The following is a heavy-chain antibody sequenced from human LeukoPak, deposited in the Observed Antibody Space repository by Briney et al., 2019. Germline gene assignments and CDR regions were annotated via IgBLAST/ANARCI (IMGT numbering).Heavy chain of an antibody. CDR3: AALWEWKAFDI. V-gene: IGHV3-30*02. Sequence: PGGSLRLSCAASGFTFSSYGMHWVRQAPGKGLEWVAFIRYDGSNKYYADSVKGRFTISRDNSKNTLYLQMNSLRAEDTAVYYCAALWEWKAFDIWAQGPMVTVSS. CDR1: GFTFSSYG. D-gene: IGHD3-3*01. J-gene: IGHJ3*02. CDR2: IRYDGSNK.